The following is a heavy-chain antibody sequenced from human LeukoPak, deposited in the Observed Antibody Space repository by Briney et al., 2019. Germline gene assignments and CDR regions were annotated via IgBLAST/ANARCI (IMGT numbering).Heavy chain of an antibody. CDR3: ARDRQDCSSTSCYGGATDV. Sequence: PGGSLRLSCVASGFTFSSSGMHWVRQSPGKGLDWVAFIRNDGNKYNYAESVKGRFTISRDNSKNTLYLQMDSLRAEDTAVYYCARDRQDCSSTSCYGGATDVWGKGTTVTISS. CDR1: GFTFSSSG. D-gene: IGHD2-2*01. J-gene: IGHJ6*04. V-gene: IGHV3-30*02. CDR2: IRNDGNKY.